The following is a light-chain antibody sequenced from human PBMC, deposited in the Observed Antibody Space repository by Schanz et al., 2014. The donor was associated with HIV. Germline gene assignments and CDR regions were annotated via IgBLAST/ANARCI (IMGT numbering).Light chain of an antibody. V-gene: IGLV1-44*01. CDR3: AAWDDSLNGVV. CDR1: SSNIGSNT. J-gene: IGLJ2*01. CDR2: SNN. Sequence: QSVLTQPPSASGTPGQRVTISCSGSSSNIGSNTVNWYQQLPGTAPKLLIYSNNQRPSGVPDRFSGSKSGTSASLAISGLQCEDEADYYGAAWDDSLNGVVFGGGTKLTVL.